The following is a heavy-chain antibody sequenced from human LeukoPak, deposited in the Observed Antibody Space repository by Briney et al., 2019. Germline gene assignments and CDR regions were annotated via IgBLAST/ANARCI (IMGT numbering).Heavy chain of an antibody. CDR2: IYYSRST. J-gene: IGHJ4*02. D-gene: IGHD3-10*01. CDR3: ARDRSGSTDY. Sequence: SETLSLTCTVSGGSISSYYWSWIRQPPGKGLEWIGYIYYSRSTNYNPSLKSRVTISVDTSKNQFSLKLSSVTAADTAVYYCARDRSGSTDYWGQGTLVTVSS. CDR1: GGSISSYY. V-gene: IGHV4-59*12.